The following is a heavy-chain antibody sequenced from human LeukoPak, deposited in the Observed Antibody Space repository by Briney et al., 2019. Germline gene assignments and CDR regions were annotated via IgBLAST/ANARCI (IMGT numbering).Heavy chain of an antibody. CDR2: INHSGST. D-gene: IGHD4-23*01. Sequence: SETLSLTCAVYGGSFSGYYWSWIRQPPGKGLEWIGEINHSGSTNYNPSLKSRVTISVDTSKNQFSLKLSSVTAADTAVYYCARRRWYTHYFDYRGQGTLVTVSS. J-gene: IGHJ4*02. V-gene: IGHV4-34*01. CDR1: GGSFSGYY. CDR3: ARRRWYTHYFDY.